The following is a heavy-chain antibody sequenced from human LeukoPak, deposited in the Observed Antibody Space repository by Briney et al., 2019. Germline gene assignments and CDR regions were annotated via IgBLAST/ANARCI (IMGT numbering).Heavy chain of an antibody. CDR1: GDSVSSGSYY. Sequence: SGTLSLTCTVSGDSVSSGSYYLSWIRQPPGKGLEWVGNIYHSGTTYYNPSLKGRVTISVDTSKNQFSLKLTSVTAADTALYYCARLGVLYYFDYWGQGTLVTVSS. CDR3: ARLGVLYYFDY. V-gene: IGHV4-39*01. J-gene: IGHJ4*02. CDR2: IYHSGTT. D-gene: IGHD3-16*01.